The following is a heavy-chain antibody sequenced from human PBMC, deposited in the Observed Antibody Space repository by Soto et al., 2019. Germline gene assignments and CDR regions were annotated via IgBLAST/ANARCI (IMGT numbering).Heavy chain of an antibody. D-gene: IGHD6-6*01. CDR3: ATDDIAARPSVGYYYCLDV. CDR2: ISYEGAYK. Sequence: QVQLVESGGGVVQPGTSLTLSCAASGFTFNNFAMQWVRQAPGKGLEWVAVISYEGAYKFYADSVKGRFTISRDNSKNTQFLQMASLTADDTPGYDCATDDIAARPSVGYYYCLDVWGQGTTVTVSS. CDR1: GFTFNNFA. J-gene: IGHJ6*02. V-gene: IGHV3-30-3*01.